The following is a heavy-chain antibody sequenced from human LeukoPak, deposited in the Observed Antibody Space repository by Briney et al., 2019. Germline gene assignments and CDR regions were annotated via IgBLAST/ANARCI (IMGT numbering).Heavy chain of an antibody. CDR1: GDIVSSSSAG. CDR3: ARVRANYGHHYHYGMDV. D-gene: IGHD3-10*01. Sequence: SQTLSLTCAISGDIVSSSSAGWNWIRQSPSRGLEWLGRTYYRSKWYNDYAVSVSSRITINPDISKNQFSLQLNSVTPEDTAVYYCARVRANYGHHYHYGMDVWGQGTTVIVSS. J-gene: IGHJ6*02. CDR2: TYYRSKWYN. V-gene: IGHV6-1*01.